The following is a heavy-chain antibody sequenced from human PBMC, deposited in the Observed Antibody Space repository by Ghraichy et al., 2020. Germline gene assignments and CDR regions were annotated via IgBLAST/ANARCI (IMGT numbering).Heavy chain of an antibody. CDR2: IYHTGST. V-gene: IGHV4-59*01. CDR1: GGSISTYY. CDR3: ARGGSRSYTSSSLDY. D-gene: IGHD6-6*01. J-gene: IGHJ4*02. Sequence: SETLSLTCTVSGGSISTYYWSWIRQPPGKGLEWIGYIYHTGSTNYNPSLKSRVTISVDTSKNQFSLKLSSVTAADTAVYYCARGGSRSYTSSSLDYWCQGTLVTVSS.